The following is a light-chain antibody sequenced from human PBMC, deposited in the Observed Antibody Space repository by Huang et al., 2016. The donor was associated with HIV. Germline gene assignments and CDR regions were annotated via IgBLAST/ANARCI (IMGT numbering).Light chain of an antibody. Sequence: DIQMTQSPSSLSASVGDRVTITCQASQDISNYLNWYQQKPGKAPKLLIYDASNLETGVPSRFSGSGSGTDFTFTISSLQPEDIATYYCQHYDNLRTFGQGTKVEIK. CDR2: DAS. J-gene: IGKJ1*01. CDR1: QDISNY. V-gene: IGKV1-33*01. CDR3: QHYDNLRT.